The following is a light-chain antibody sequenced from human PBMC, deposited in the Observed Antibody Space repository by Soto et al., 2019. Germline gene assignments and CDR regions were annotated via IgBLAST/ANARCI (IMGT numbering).Light chain of an antibody. V-gene: IGLV2-14*01. CDR3: SSYTISSTVV. CDR1: SSDVGGYNY. Sequence: QSALTQPASVSGSPGQSITISCTGTSSDVGGYNYVSWYQQHPGKVPKLMISEVSNRPSGVSNRFSGSKSGNTASLTISGLRAEDEADYYCSSYTISSTVVFGGGTKVTVL. J-gene: IGLJ2*01. CDR2: EVS.